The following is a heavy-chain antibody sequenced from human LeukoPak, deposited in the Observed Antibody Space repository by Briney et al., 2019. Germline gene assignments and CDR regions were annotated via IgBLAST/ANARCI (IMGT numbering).Heavy chain of an antibody. Sequence: PGGSLRLSCAASGFTFSSYWMSWVRQPPGKGLEWIGEINHSGSTNYNPSLKSRVTIPVDTSKSQFSLKLSSVTAADTAVYYCASTRYSYAGDYWGQGTLVTVSS. CDR1: GFTFSSYW. CDR2: INHSGST. D-gene: IGHD2-2*01. V-gene: IGHV4-34*01. J-gene: IGHJ4*02. CDR3: ASTRYSYAGDY.